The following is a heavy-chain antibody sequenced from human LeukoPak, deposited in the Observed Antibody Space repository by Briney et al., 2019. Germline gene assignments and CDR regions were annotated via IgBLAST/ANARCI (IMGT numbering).Heavy chain of an antibody. CDR1: GGSISHYY. CDR3: ARARDDSSGYYTLEDWYFDL. V-gene: IGHV4-59*01. D-gene: IGHD3-22*01. CDR2: IYYNGNT. J-gene: IGHJ2*01. Sequence: SETLSLTCTVSGGSISHYYWSWIRQPPGKGLEWIGYIYYNGNTYYNPSLRSRVTMSVDTSKNQFSPKLSSVTAADTAVYYCARARDDSSGYYTLEDWYFDLWGRGTLVTVSS.